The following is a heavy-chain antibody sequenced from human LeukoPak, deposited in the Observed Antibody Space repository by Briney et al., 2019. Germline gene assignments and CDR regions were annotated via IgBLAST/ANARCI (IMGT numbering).Heavy chain of an antibody. CDR3: ARDSSSWYKMQYYFDY. J-gene: IGHJ4*02. Sequence: ASVKVSCKASGYTFTSYCMHWVRQAPGHGLEWMGIINPSGGSTSYAQKFQGRVTMTRDTSTSTVYMELSSLRSEDTAVYYCARDSSSWYKMQYYFDYWGQGTLVTVSS. V-gene: IGHV1-46*03. D-gene: IGHD6-13*01. CDR2: INPSGGST. CDR1: GYTFTSYC.